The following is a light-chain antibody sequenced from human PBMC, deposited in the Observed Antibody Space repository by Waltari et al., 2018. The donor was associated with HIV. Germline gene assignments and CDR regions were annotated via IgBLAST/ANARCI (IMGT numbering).Light chain of an antibody. Sequence: QSVLTQPPSVSGAPGQRVSISCTGTRSNIGAGHDVHWYQHLPGAAPKLLIFVNGNRPSGVPDRFSGFKSGSSASLAITGLQAEDEGDYYCHSFDNRMKAVFCGGTKLTVL. CDR2: VNG. CDR3: HSFDNRMKAV. V-gene: IGLV1-40*01. J-gene: IGLJ3*02. CDR1: RSNIGAGHD.